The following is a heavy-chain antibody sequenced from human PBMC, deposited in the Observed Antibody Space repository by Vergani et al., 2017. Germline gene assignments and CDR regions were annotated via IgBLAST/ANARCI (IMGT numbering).Heavy chain of an antibody. CDR1: GFTFNSYA. D-gene: IGHD2-2*01. Sequence: QLLESGGGLIQPGGSLRLSCAASGFTFNSYAMTWVRQAPGKGLEWVSGINNNGGSTYYADSVKGRFTISRDNSKNTQYLQMTDLRAEDTATYYCAKVCGSTSCPYGGGAFDVWGNGTMVTVSS. V-gene: IGHV3-23*01. CDR2: INNNGGST. CDR3: AKVCGSTSCPYGGGAFDV. J-gene: IGHJ3*01.